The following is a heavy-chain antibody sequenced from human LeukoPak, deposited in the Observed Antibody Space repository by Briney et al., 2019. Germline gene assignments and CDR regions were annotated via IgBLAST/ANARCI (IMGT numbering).Heavy chain of an antibody. D-gene: IGHD1-26*01. J-gene: IGHJ4*02. CDR2: IYPGDSDT. V-gene: IGHV5-51*01. CDR3: VRHVRGSYSSSPFDY. Sequence: GESLKISCKGSGYSFTNYWIGWVRHMPGKGLEWMGIIYPGDSDTRYSPSFQGQVTISADKSISTAYLQWSSLKASDTAIYYCVRHVRGSYSSSPFDYWGQGTLVTVSS. CDR1: GYSFTNYW.